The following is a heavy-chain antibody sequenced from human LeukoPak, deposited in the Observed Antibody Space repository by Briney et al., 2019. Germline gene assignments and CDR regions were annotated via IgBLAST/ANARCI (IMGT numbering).Heavy chain of an antibody. V-gene: IGHV5-51*01. J-gene: IGHJ3*01. D-gene: IGHD5-18*01. CDR3: ARLDLSRLPQNGGSFDF. CDR2: IYPGDSDT. CDR1: GYNFSRNW. Sequence: GESLKISCKGSGYNFSRNWIAWVRQMPGNGLEWMGIIYPGDSDTRYSPSLQGQVTMSADMSMTTAYLQWSSLKASDTAIYYCARLDLSRLPQNGGSFDFWGQGTLVTVSS.